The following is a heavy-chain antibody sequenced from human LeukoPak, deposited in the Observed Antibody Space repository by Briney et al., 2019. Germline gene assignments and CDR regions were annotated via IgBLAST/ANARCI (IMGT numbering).Heavy chain of an antibody. CDR2: INPNSGGA. V-gene: IGHV1-2*06. J-gene: IGHJ4*02. D-gene: IGHD1/OR15-1a*01. CDR3: ARASCGNNPTHFDY. Sequence: EASVKVSCKASGYTFSDYYIHWVRQAPGQGLQWMGRINPNSGGADYAQNFQGRVTMTRDTSTSTVYMQLIWLRSDDAAVYYCARASCGNNPTHFDYWGQGTLVTVSS. CDR1: GYTFSDYY.